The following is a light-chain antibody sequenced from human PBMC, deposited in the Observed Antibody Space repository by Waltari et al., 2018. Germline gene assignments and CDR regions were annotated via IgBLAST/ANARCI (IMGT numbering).Light chain of an antibody. V-gene: IGLV2-23*02. CDR3: CSYAGRGTYV. J-gene: IGLJ1*01. CDR1: TSDVGSYYL. Sequence: QSALTQPASVSGTPGTSITISCSGTTSDVGSYYLVSWYQQHPGEAPKLLICEVFKRPPDTSSRFSGAKSGSTASLTISGLQPEDEADYYCCSYAGRGTYVFGSGTKVTVL. CDR2: EVF.